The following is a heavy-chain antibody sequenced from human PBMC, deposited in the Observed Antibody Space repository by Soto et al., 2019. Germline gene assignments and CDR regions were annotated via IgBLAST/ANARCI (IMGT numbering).Heavy chain of an antibody. CDR2: IYSGGST. Sequence: EVQLVESGGGLVQPGGSLRLSCAASGFTVSSNYMSWVRQAPGKGLEWVSVIYSGGSTYYADSVKGRFTISRHNSKNTLYLQMNSLRAEDTAVYYCARDIARSSTSNGPSSTQYFDYWGQGTLVTVSS. CDR1: GFTVSSNY. CDR3: ARDIARSSTSNGPSSTQYFDY. D-gene: IGHD2-2*01. J-gene: IGHJ4*02. V-gene: IGHV3-53*04.